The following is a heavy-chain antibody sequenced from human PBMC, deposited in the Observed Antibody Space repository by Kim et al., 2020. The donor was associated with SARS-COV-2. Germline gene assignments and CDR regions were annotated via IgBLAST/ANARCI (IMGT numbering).Heavy chain of an antibody. Sequence: GGSLRLSCAASGFPFGTFTMSWVRQAPGKGLEWVSSIAPGGSSTYYADSVKGRFTNSRDNSKSTLFLQLNSLRVEDTAVFYCATDRDSSSWYGYF. D-gene: IGHD6-13*01. J-gene: IGHJ1*01. CDR2: IAPGGSST. CDR3: ATDRDSSSWYGYF. V-gene: IGHV3-23*01. CDR1: GFPFGTFT.